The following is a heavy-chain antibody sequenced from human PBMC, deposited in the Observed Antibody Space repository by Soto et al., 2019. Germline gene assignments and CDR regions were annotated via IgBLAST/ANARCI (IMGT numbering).Heavy chain of an antibody. CDR3: ARDLFYDRDLGGFDP. J-gene: IGHJ5*02. V-gene: IGHV3-53*01. D-gene: IGHD3-22*01. CDR2: IHSGGST. Sequence: EVQLVESGGGLIQPGGSLRLSCSASGFTVSSNYMSWVRQAPGQGLEWVSVIHSGGSTYYADSVKGGFTISSDNLKNTLYLQMNNLRADDTAVYYCARDLFYDRDLGGFDPWGQGTLVTVSS. CDR1: GFTVSSNY.